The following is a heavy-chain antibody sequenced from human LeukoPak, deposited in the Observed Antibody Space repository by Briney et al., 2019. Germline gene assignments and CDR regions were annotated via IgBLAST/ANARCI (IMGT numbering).Heavy chain of an antibody. CDR1: GYTFTGYG. D-gene: IGHD3-22*01. Sequence: ASVKVSCKASGYTFTGYGISWVRQAPGQGLEWMGWISAYNGNTNYAQKLQGRVTMTTDTSTSTAYMELRSLRSDDTAVYYCSSGYYGNDLDYWGQGTLVTVSS. V-gene: IGHV1-18*01. CDR3: SSGYYGNDLDY. CDR2: ISAYNGNT. J-gene: IGHJ4*02.